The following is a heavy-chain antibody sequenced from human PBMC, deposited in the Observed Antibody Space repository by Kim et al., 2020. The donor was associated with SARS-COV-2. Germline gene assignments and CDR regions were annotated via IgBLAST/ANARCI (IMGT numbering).Heavy chain of an antibody. CDR2: IYHSGST. CDR3: ARIDSSGWYGAYYYGMDV. D-gene: IGHD6-19*01. CDR1: GGSISSSNW. Sequence: SKTLSLTCAVSGGSISSSNWWSWVRQPPGKGLEWIGEIYHSGSTNYKPSLKSRVTISVDKSKNQFSLKLSSMTAADTAVYYCARIDSSGWYGAYYYGMDVWGQGTTVTVSS. J-gene: IGHJ6*02. V-gene: IGHV4-4*02.